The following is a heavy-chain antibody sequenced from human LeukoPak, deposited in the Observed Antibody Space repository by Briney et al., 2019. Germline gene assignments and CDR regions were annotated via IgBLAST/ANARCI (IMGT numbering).Heavy chain of an antibody. CDR3: ARETSQKGAHYMDV. Sequence: SETLSLTCAVSDGSITSNYYWGWIRQPPGKGLEWIGSISYSGSTHYNLSLKSRVTISVDTSKNQFSLKLRSVTAADTAVYYCARETSQKGAHYMDVWGKGTTVTISS. J-gene: IGHJ6*03. CDR2: ISYSGST. V-gene: IGHV4-39*07. D-gene: IGHD3-16*01. CDR1: DGSITSNYY.